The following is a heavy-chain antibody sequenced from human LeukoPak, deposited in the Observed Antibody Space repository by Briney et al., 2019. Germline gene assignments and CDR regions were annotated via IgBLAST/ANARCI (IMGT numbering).Heavy chain of an antibody. CDR2: ISYDGSNK. CDR3: ARDNSPYCSSTSCYAFDY. D-gene: IGHD2-2*01. V-gene: IGHV3-30*04. Sequence: GGSLRLSCAASGFTFSSYAMHWVRQAPGKGLEWVAVISYDGSNKYYADSVKGRFTISRDNSKNTLYLQMNSLRAEDTAVYYCARDNSPYCSSTSCYAFDYWGQGTLVTVSS. CDR1: GFTFSSYA. J-gene: IGHJ4*02.